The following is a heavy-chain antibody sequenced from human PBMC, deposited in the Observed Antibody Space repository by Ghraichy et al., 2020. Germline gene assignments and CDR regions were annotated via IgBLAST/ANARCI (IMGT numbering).Heavy chain of an antibody. J-gene: IGHJ6*02. CDR1: GGTFSSYA. Sequence: SVKVSCKASGGTFSSYAISWVRQAPGQGLEWMGRIIPILGIANYAQKFQGRVTITADKSTSTAYMELSSLRSEDTAVYYCARVPDTAMVRSLSGMDVWGQGTTVTVSS. CDR2: IIPILGIA. V-gene: IGHV1-69*04. CDR3: ARVPDTAMVRSLSGMDV. D-gene: IGHD5-18*01.